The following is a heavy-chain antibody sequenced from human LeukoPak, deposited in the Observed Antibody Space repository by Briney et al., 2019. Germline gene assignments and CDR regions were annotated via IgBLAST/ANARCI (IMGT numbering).Heavy chain of an antibody. CDR1: GFTFSSYW. J-gene: IGHJ3*02. V-gene: IGHV3-74*01. CDR3: ARTPYYYDGSGYAFDI. CDR2: INSDGSST. D-gene: IGHD3-22*01. Sequence: GGSLRLSCAASGFTFSSYWMHWVRQAPGKGLVWVSRINSDGSSTSYADSVKGRFTISRDNAKNTLYLQKNSLRAEDTAVYYCARTPYYYDGSGYAFDIWGQGTMVTVSS.